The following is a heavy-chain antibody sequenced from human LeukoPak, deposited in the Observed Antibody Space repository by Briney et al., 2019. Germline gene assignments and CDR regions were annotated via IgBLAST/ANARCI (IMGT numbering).Heavy chain of an antibody. CDR2: ISGSGGST. J-gene: IGHJ4*02. D-gene: IGHD3-22*01. CDR1: GFTFSSYA. CDR3: AKDGAITMIVVVNTFDY. Sequence: GGSLRLSCAASGFTFSSYAMSWVRQAPGKGLEWVSAISGSGGSTYYADSVKGRFTISRDNSKNTLYLQMNSLRAEDTAGYYCAKDGAITMIVVVNTFDYWGQGTLVTVSS. V-gene: IGHV3-23*01.